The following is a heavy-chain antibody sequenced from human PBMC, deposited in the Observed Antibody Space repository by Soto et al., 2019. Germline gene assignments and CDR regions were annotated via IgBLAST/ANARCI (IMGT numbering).Heavy chain of an antibody. D-gene: IGHD3-22*01. J-gene: IGHJ4*02. CDR3: ARLQHNDSGHYPYYFDF. CDR2: IHPTGST. CDR1: GRTGVHY. Sequence: LSLTCSVCGRTGVHYWSWIRQHPWKGLEWIGYIHPTGSTYYNPSLKSRLSISIDTSKNQFSLTLSSVTAADTAVYYCARLQHNDSGHYPYYFDFWGQGTLVTVSS. V-gene: IGHV4-31*03.